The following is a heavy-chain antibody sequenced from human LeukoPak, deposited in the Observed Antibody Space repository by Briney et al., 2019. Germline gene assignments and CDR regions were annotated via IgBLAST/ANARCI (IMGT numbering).Heavy chain of an antibody. D-gene: IGHD5-18*01. CDR3: ASEGVTAMGTYYFDY. V-gene: IGHV3-48*01. CDR2: ISSSSSTI. J-gene: IGHJ4*02. Sequence: GRSLRLSCAASGFTFSSYSMNWVRQAPGKGLAWVSYISSSSSTIYYADSVKGRFTISRDNAKNSLYLQMNSLRAEDTAVYYCASEGVTAMGTYYFDYWGQGTLVTVSS. CDR1: GFTFSSYS.